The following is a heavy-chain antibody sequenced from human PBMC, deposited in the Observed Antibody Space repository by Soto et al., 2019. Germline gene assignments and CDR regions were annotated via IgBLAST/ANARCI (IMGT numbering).Heavy chain of an antibody. D-gene: IGHD2-15*01. V-gene: IGHV1-18*01. Sequence: QVQLVQSGAEVKKPGASVKVSCKASGYTFTSYGISWVRQAPGQGLEWMGWISAYNGNTNYAQKLQGRVTMTTDTSQSNGYMELRSLGSDDTGVYFFAGDLTPMDIWGQGTMVTVSS. CDR2: ISAYNGNT. J-gene: IGHJ3*02. CDR1: GYTFTSYG. CDR3: AGDLTPMDI.